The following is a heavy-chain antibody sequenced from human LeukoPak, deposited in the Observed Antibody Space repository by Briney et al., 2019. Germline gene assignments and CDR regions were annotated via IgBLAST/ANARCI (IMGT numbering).Heavy chain of an antibody. D-gene: IGHD3-10*02. CDR3: AELGITMIGGV. J-gene: IGHJ6*04. CDR1: GFTFSNCG. Sequence: TGGSLRLSCGASGFTFSNCGMHWVRQAPGKGLEWVAFIRHVGSNEYYADSVKGRFTISRDNSKNTLYLQMNSLRAEDTAVYYCAELGITMIGGVWGKGTTVTISS. CDR2: IRHVGSNE. V-gene: IGHV3-30*02.